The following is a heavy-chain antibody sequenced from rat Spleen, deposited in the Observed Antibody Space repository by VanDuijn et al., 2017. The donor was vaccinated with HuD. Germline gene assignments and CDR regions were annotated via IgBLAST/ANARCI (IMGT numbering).Heavy chain of an antibody. CDR2: MWSGGST. CDR3: AREMGLTYGLFPFDF. V-gene: IGHV2-45*01. D-gene: IGHD1-6*01. CDR1: GFSLTSYN. Sequence: QVQLMESGPGLVQPSETLSLTCTVSGFSLTSYNVHWVRQPPGKGLEWMGVMWSGGSTDYNSALKSRLSISRDTSKNQVFLKMNSLQSEDTATYYCAREMGLTYGLFPFDFWGQGVMVTVSS. J-gene: IGHJ2*01.